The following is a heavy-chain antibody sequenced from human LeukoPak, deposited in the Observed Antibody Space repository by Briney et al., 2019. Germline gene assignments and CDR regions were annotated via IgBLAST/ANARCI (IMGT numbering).Heavy chain of an antibody. J-gene: IGHJ5*02. CDR3: ARDHYYDGRGRFDP. V-gene: IGHV4-4*07. D-gene: IGHD3-16*01. Sequence: SETLSLTCTVSGDSMSDSYWSWIRQPAGKGLEWIGSVYFDGGTHYKPSLQSRVTISVDTSKNQFSLRLSSVTAADTALYYCARDHYYDGRGRFDPWGQGTLVTVSS. CDR1: GDSMSDSY. CDR2: VYFDGGT.